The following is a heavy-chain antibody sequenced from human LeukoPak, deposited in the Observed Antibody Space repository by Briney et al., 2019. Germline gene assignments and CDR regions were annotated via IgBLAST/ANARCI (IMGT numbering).Heavy chain of an antibody. Sequence: GRSLRLSCAAAGFTLSSYGMQWVRQAPGKGLEWVAVISYDGSNKYYADSVKGRFTISRDNSKNTLYLQMNSLRAEDTAVYYCAKEYCSGGSCYFDAFDIWGQGTMVTVSS. J-gene: IGHJ3*02. CDR3: AKEYCSGGSCYFDAFDI. D-gene: IGHD2-15*01. V-gene: IGHV3-30*18. CDR2: ISYDGSNK. CDR1: GFTLSSYG.